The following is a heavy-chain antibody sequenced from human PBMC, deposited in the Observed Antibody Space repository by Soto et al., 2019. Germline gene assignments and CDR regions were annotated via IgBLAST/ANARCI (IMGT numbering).Heavy chain of an antibody. D-gene: IGHD3-22*01. Sequence: EVQLVESGGGLVQPGGSLRLSCAASGFTFSSYAMHWVRQAPGKGLEYVSAISSNGGSTYYANSVKGRFTISRDNSKNTLYLQMGSLRAEDMAVYYCARGSSGYPFDYWGQGTLVTVSS. V-gene: IGHV3-64*01. CDR3: ARGSSGYPFDY. CDR1: GFTFSSYA. J-gene: IGHJ4*02. CDR2: ISSNGGST.